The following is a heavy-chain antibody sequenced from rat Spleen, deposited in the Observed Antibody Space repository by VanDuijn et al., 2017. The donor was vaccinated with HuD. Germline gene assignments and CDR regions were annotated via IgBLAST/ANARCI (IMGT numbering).Heavy chain of an antibody. CDR3: ARHATYYGYTGYFDY. V-gene: IGHV5-22*01. J-gene: IGHJ2*01. Sequence: EVQLVESGGGLVQPGRSMKLSCAASGFTFSDYYMAWVRQAPKKGLEWVASISYEGSSTYYGDSVKGRFTISRDNAKSTLYLQMNSLRSEDAATYYCARHATYYGYTGYFDYWGQGVMVTVSS. CDR1: GFTFSDYY. D-gene: IGHD1-9*01. CDR2: ISYEGSST.